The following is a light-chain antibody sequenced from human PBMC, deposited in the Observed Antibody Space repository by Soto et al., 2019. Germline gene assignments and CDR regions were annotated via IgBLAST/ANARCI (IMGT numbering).Light chain of an antibody. J-gene: IGLJ2*01. V-gene: IGLV2-14*01. CDR1: SSDIGGYDY. CDR2: DVN. Sequence: QSARTQPASVSGSPGQSITLSCTGTSSDIGGYDYVSWYQRHPGKAPKLIIYDVNNRPSGVSNRFSGSKSGNTASLTISGLQAEDEAYYYCTSYASGSSHVVFGGGTKVTVL. CDR3: TSYASGSSHVV.